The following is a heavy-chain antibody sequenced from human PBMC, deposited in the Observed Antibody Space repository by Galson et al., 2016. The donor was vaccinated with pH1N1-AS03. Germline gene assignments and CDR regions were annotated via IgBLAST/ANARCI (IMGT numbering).Heavy chain of an antibody. J-gene: IGHJ4*02. CDR3: GSYRGVPFFDS. D-gene: IGHD3-16*02. CDR1: GGSISDYY. V-gene: IGHV4-59*12. Sequence: LSLTCAVSGGSISDYYLSWIRQPPGKGLEWIGHIHHSGTTNYNPSLKSRITISVDTSKNHLALKLTSVSAADTAVYYCGSYRGVPFFDSWGQGILVTVSS. CDR2: IHHSGTT.